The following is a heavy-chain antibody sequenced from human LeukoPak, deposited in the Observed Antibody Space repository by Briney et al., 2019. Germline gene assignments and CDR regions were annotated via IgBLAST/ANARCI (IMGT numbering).Heavy chain of an antibody. Sequence: GGSLRLSCAASGFTFIHSNMDWVRQAPGKGLEWVSSISSDNTYIFYADSVKGRFTISRDNAKNSLYLQMNSLRAEDTAVYYCAKGGEVPAAMSYYYYYYMDVWGKGTTVTISS. CDR2: ISSDNTYI. CDR3: AKGGEVPAAMSYYYYYYMDV. CDR1: GFTFIHSN. J-gene: IGHJ6*03. D-gene: IGHD2-2*01. V-gene: IGHV3-21*04.